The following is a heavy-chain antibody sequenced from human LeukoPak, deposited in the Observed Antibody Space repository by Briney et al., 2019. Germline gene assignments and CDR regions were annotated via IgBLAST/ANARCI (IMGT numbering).Heavy chain of an antibody. Sequence: SETLSLTCTVSGGSISSYYWSWIRQPPGKGPEWIGYIYYSGSTNYNPSLKSRVTISVDTSKNQFSLKLSSVTAADTAVYYCARIWFGESNAFDIWGQGTMVTVSS. CDR2: IYYSGST. V-gene: IGHV4-59*01. D-gene: IGHD3-10*01. CDR1: GGSISSYY. CDR3: ARIWFGESNAFDI. J-gene: IGHJ3*02.